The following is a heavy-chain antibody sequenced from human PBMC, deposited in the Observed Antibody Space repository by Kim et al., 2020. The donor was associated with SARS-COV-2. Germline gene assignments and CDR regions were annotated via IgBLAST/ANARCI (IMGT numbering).Heavy chain of an antibody. J-gene: IGHJ4*02. D-gene: IGHD1-26*01. V-gene: IGHV3-74*01. Sequence: YADSVKGRFTISRDNAKSTLYLQMNRLRAEDTAVYYCASRRYTGTSYYFDYWGQGTLVTVSS. CDR3: ASRRYTGTSYYFDY.